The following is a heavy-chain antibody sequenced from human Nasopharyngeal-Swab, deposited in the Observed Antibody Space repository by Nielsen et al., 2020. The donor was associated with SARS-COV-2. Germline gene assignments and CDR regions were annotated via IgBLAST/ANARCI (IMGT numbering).Heavy chain of an antibody. V-gene: IGHV2-70*01. D-gene: IGHD4-23*01. CDR3: ARIQRYGGNFDY. CDR2: IDWDDDK. J-gene: IGHJ4*02. Sequence: SGPTLVQPTQTLTLTCTFSGFSLSPSGMCVSWIPQPPGKALEWLALIDWDDDKYYSTSLKTRLTISKDTSKNQVVLTMTNMDPVDTATYYCARIQRYGGNFDYWGQGTLVTVSS. CDR1: GFSLSPSGMC.